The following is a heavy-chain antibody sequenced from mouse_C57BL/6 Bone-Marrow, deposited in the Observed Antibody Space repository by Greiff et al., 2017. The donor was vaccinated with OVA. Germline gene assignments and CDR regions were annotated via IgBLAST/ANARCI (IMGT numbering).Heavy chain of an antibody. CDR3: ATSYYSKDYAMDY. V-gene: IGHV2-5*01. CDR1: GFSLTSYG. Sequence: QVQLKESGPGLVQPSQSLSITCTVSGFSLTSYGVHWVRQSPGKGLEWLGVIWRGGSTDYNAAFMSRLSITKDNSKSQVFFKMNSLQADDTAIYYCATSYYSKDYAMDYWGQGTSVTVSS. D-gene: IGHD2-5*01. CDR2: IWRGGST. J-gene: IGHJ4*01.